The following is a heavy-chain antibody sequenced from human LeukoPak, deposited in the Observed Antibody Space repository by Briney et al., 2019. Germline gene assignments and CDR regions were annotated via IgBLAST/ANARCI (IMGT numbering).Heavy chain of an antibody. CDR1: GFTFSSYA. CDR3: AKGGQLLAWYYYMDV. CDR2: ISGSGGST. D-gene: IGHD2-2*01. V-gene: IGHV3-23*01. Sequence: PGGSLRLSCAASGFTFSSYAMSWVRQAPGKGLEWVSAISGSGGSTYYADSVKGRFTISRDNSKNTLYLQMNSLRAEATAVYYCAKGGQLLAWYYYMDVWGKGTTVTVSS. J-gene: IGHJ6*03.